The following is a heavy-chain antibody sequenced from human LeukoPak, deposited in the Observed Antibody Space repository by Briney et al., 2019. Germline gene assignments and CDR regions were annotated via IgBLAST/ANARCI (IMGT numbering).Heavy chain of an antibody. CDR3: ARGDCSGGSCHFDY. CDR1: GGSISSYY. Sequence: PSETLSLTCTVSGGSISSYYWSWIRQPPGKGLEWIGYIYYSGSTNYNPSLKSRVTISVDTSKNQFSLKLSSVTAADTAVYYCARGDCSGGSCHFDYWGQGTLVTVSS. D-gene: IGHD2-15*01. V-gene: IGHV4-59*01. J-gene: IGHJ4*02. CDR2: IYYSGST.